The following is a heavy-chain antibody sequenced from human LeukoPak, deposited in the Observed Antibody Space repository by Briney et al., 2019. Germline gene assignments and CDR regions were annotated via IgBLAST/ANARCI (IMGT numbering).Heavy chain of an antibody. CDR2: IYSGGST. J-gene: IGHJ4*02. Sequence: PSETLSLTCAVYGGSFSGYYMSWVRQAPGKGLEWVSVIYSGGSTYYADSVKGRFTISRDNSKNTLYLQMNSLRAEDTAVYYCARDHEQQLGIVWGQGTLVTVSS. CDR3: ARDHEQQLGIV. CDR1: GGSFSGYY. D-gene: IGHD6-13*01. V-gene: IGHV3-66*01.